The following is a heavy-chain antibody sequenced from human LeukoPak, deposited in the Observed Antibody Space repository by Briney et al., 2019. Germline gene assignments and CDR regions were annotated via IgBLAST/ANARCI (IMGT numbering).Heavy chain of an antibody. CDR2: IYNSGST. V-gene: IGHV4-59*01. D-gene: IGHD5-24*01. Sequence: SETLSLTCTASGGSISSYYWSWIRQPPGKGLEWIGYIYNSGSTNYNSSLKSRVTISADTSKNQFSLKLSSVTAADTAVYYCARARGATIFQSAFDIWGQGTMVTVSS. J-gene: IGHJ3*02. CDR3: ARARGATIFQSAFDI. CDR1: GGSISSYY.